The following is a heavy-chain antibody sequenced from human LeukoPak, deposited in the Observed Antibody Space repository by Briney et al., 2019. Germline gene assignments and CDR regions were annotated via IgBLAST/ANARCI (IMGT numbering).Heavy chain of an antibody. CDR2: INHSGST. CDR1: GGSFSGYY. Sequence: SETLSLTCAVYGGSFSGYYWSWIRQPPGKGLEWIGEINHSGSTNYNSSLKNRAAISVDTSKNQFSLKLSFVTAADTAVYYCARLSLDYYDSSGYYGGAYDIWGQETMVTVSS. V-gene: IGHV4-34*01. J-gene: IGHJ3*02. CDR3: ARLSLDYYDSSGYYGGAYDI. D-gene: IGHD3-22*01.